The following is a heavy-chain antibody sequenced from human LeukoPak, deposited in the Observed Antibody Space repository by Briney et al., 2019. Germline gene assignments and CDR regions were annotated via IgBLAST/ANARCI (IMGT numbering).Heavy chain of an antibody. CDR3: ARGVLRRYYDSSGYCCYFDY. Sequence: SETLSLTCTVSGGSISSYYWSWIRQPPGKGLEWIGYIYYSGSTNYNPSLKSRVTISVDTSKNQFSLKLSSVTAADTAVYYCARGVLRRYYDSSGYCCYFDYWGQGTLVTVSS. D-gene: IGHD3-22*01. J-gene: IGHJ4*02. CDR2: IYYSGST. V-gene: IGHV4-59*08. CDR1: GGSISSYY.